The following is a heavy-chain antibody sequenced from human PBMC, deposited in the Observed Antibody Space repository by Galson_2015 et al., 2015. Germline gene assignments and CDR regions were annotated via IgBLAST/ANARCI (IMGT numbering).Heavy chain of an antibody. Sequence: SLRLSCAASGFIFNNYAMSWVRQAPGKRLEWVSAISGSGGSTYSATSVKGRFTISRDNSKNTLYLQMNSLRAEDTAVYYCAKSAAGQLAPENWFDPCGQGTLVTVSS. CDR1: GFIFNNYA. CDR2: ISGSGGST. V-gene: IGHV3-23*01. D-gene: IGHD6-13*01. CDR3: AKSAAGQLAPENWFDP. J-gene: IGHJ5*02.